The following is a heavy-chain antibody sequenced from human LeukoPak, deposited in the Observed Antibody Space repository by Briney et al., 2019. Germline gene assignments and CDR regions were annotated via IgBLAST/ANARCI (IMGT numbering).Heavy chain of an antibody. Sequence: GGSLRLSCAASGFTFSSYDMSWVRQAPGKGLELVANIKQDRSEKYYVDSVKGRFTISRDNAKNSLYLQMNSLRAEDTALYYCAREAAGSGSYCPNFDYWGQGTLVTVSS. CDR2: IKQDRSEK. CDR3: AREAAGSGSYCPNFDY. CDR1: GFTFSSYD. V-gene: IGHV3-7*03. J-gene: IGHJ4*02. D-gene: IGHD3-10*01.